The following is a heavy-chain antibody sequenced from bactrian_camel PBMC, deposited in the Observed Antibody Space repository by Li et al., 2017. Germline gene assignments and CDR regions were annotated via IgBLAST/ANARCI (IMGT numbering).Heavy chain of an antibody. CDR3: AEGCGSRGEHCYSLNY. Sequence: HVQLVESGGGSVQAGGSLRLSCAGTGIHLSSAFCVGWFRQVPGKEREGVASIRPGATTTAYASSVRGRFSISLDTAKNTVYLQMNNLQPEDTATYYCAEGCGSRGEHCYSLNYWGQGTQVTVS. J-gene: IGHJ4*01. D-gene: IGHD6*01. V-gene: IGHV3S61*01. CDR2: IRPGATTT. CDR1: GIHLSSAFC.